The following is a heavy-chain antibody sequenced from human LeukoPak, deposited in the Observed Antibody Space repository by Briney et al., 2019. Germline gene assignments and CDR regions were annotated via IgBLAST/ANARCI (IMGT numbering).Heavy chain of an antibody. D-gene: IGHD2-2*01. CDR2: IRGTGGST. V-gene: IGHV3-23*01. J-gene: IGHJ5*02. CDR3: AKGYCSSTSCDWFDP. CDR1: GFTFNNCA. Sequence: QPGGALRLSCAGSGFTFNNCAMSWVRQAPGKGMEWVSVIRGTGGSTYYEDSVKGRFTISRDNSKNTLYLQMNSLRAEDTAVYYCAKGYCSSTSCDWFDPWGQGTLVTVSS.